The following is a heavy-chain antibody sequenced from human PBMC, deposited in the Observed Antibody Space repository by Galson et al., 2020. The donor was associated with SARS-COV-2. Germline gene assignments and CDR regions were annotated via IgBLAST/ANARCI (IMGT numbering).Heavy chain of an antibody. CDR3: ARDLWFGRELFRGYFDY. CDR1: GGTFSSYA. Sequence: SVQVSCKASGGTFSSYAISWVRQAPGQGLEWMGRIIPILGIANYAQKFQGRVTITADKSTSTAYMELSSLRSEDTAVYYCARDLWFGRELFRGYFDYWGQGALVTFSS. D-gene: IGHD3-10*01. V-gene: IGHV1-69*04. CDR2: IIPILGIA. J-gene: IGHJ4*02.